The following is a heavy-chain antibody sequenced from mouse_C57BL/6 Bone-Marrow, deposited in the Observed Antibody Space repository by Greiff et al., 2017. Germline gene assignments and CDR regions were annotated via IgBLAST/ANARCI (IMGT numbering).Heavy chain of an antibody. CDR2: IFPGSGST. D-gene: IGHD1-1*01. J-gene: IGHJ2*01. CDR3: AGSSSVWNTSCFAD. CDR1: GYTFTDYY. V-gene: IGHV1-75*01. Sequence: QVQLQQSGPELVKPGASVKISCKASGYTFTDYYINWVKQRPGQGLEWIGWIFPGSGSTYYNEKFKGKATLTVDKSSRTAYMLVSFLTSEYSAVYFCAGSSSVWNTSCFADWGQGTTLTVSA.